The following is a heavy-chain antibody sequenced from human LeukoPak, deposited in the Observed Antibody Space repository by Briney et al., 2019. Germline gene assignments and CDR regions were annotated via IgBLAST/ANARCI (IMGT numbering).Heavy chain of an antibody. V-gene: IGHV4-34*01. J-gene: IGHJ6*02. CDR2: INHSGST. CDR1: GGSFSGYY. CDR3: ASSDLVTTAYYYYGMDV. D-gene: IGHD2-21*02. Sequence: SETLSLTCAVYGGSFSGYYWSWIRQPPVKGLEWIGEINHSGSTNYNPSLKSRVTISVDTSKNQFSLKLSSVTAADTAVYYCASSDLVTTAYYYYGMDVWGQGTTVTVSS.